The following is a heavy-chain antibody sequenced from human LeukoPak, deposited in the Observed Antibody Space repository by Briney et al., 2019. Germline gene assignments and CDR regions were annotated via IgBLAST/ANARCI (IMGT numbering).Heavy chain of an antibody. Sequence: GASVKVSCKASGYTFTGYYMHWVRQAPGQGLEWMGWINPNSGGTNYAQKFQGWVTMTRDTSISTAYMELSRLRSDDTAVYYCAREYYGSGDPDYYYYYGMDVWGQGTTVTVSS. CDR1: GYTFTGYY. V-gene: IGHV1-2*04. CDR2: INPNSGGT. CDR3: AREYYGSGDPDYYYYYGMDV. D-gene: IGHD3-10*01. J-gene: IGHJ6*02.